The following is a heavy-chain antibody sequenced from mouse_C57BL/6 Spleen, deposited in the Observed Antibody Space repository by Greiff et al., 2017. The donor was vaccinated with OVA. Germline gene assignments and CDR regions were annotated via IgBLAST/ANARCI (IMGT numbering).Heavy chain of an antibody. V-gene: IGHV1-53*01. CDR2: INPSNGGT. CDR3: ARKSNPYYYAMDY. J-gene: IGHJ4*01. Sequence: QVQLKQPGTELVKPGASVKLSCKASGYTFTSYWMHWVKQRPGQGLEWIGNINPSNGGTNYNEKFKSKATLTVDKSSSTAYMQLSSLTSEDSAVYYCARKSNPYYYAMDYWGQGTSVTVSS. CDR1: GYTFTSYW. D-gene: IGHD2-5*01.